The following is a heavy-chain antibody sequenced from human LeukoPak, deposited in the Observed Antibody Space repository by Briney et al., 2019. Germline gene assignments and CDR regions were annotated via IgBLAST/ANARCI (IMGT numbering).Heavy chain of an antibody. J-gene: IGHJ5*02. CDR1: GWTFSSYW. CDR2: IKQDGSEK. V-gene: IGHV3-7*01. Sequence: GGSLTLSCAASGWTFSSYWLGWLGQPPGKGLEWVANIKQDGSEKYYVDSVKGRFTISRDNAKNSLYLQMNSLRAEDTAVYYCARDRETYSNNWFDPWGQGTLVTVSS. D-gene: IGHD2-15*01. CDR3: ARDRETYSNNWFDP.